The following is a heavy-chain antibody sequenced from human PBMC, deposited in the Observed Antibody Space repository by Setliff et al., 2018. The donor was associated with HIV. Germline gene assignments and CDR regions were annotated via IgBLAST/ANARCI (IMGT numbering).Heavy chain of an antibody. J-gene: IGHJ4*02. V-gene: IGHV3-48*04. CDR2: ISSSSSTI. D-gene: IGHD3-22*01. Sequence: GGSLRLSCAASGFTFSSYSMNWVRQAPGKGLEWVSYISSSSSTIYYADSVKGRFTISRDNAKNSLYLQMNSLKTEDTAIYYCTRPQYIYDNSDSDNWGQGALVTVSS. CDR1: GFTFSSYS. CDR3: TRPQYIYDNSDSDN.